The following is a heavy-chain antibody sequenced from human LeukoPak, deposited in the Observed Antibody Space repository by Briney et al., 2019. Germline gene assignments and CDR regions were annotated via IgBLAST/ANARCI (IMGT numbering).Heavy chain of an antibody. V-gene: IGHV4-39*01. Sequence: PSEILSLTCTVSGGSISSSSYYWGWIRQPPGQGLEWIGSIYYSGSTYYNPSLKSRVTISVDTSKNQFSLKLSSVTAADTAVYYCARFGVVVINFDYWGQGTLVTVSS. D-gene: IGHD3-22*01. CDR1: GGSISSSSYY. CDR3: ARFGVVVINFDY. J-gene: IGHJ4*02. CDR2: IYYSGST.